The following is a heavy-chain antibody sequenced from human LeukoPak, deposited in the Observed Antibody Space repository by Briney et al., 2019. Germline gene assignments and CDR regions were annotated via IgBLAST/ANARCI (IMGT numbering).Heavy chain of an antibody. J-gene: IGHJ4*02. CDR1: GFGFSRYW. CDR3: ARDPISSGWYNPGY. CDR2: IYRDGSTT. V-gene: IGHV3-74*01. Sequence: GGSLRLSCAASGFGFSRYWMHWVRHAPGTGLKWVSRIYRDGSTTDYADSVKGRFSISRDNSKNTLYLDMNSLRAGDTAVYYCARDPISSGWYNPGYWGQGTLVTVSS. D-gene: IGHD6-19*01.